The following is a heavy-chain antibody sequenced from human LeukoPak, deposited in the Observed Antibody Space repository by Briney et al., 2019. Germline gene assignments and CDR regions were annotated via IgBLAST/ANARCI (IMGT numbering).Heavy chain of an antibody. CDR3: ARGDYYGSGTYYKKTVDY. Sequence: ASVNVSCKASGYTFSSYGITWVRQAPGQGLEWMGWLSADTGYTNPNYAQKLQGRVTITRDTSASTAYMELSSLRSEDTAVYYCARGDYYGSGTYYKKTVDYWGQGTLVTVSS. J-gene: IGHJ4*02. D-gene: IGHD3-10*01. CDR1: GYTFSSYG. CDR2: LSADTGYTNP. V-gene: IGHV1-18*01.